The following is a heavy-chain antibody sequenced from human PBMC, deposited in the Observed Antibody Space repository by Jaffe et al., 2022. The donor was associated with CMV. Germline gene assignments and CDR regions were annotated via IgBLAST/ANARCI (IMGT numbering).Heavy chain of an antibody. CDR3: ARAVLLWFGERGHGMDV. CDR2: INPSGGST. J-gene: IGHJ6*02. CDR1: GYTFTSYY. D-gene: IGHD3-10*01. V-gene: IGHV1-46*01. Sequence: QVQLVQSGAEVKKPGASVKVSCKASGYTFTSYYMHWVRQAPGQGLEWMGIINPSGGSTSYAQKFQGRVTMTRDTSTSTVYMELSSLRSEDTAVYYCARAVLLWFGERGHGMDVWGQGTTVTVSS.